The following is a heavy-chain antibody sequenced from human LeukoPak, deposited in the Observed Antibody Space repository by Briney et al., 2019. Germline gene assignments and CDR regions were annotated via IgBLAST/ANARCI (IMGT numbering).Heavy chain of an antibody. V-gene: IGHV4-59*08. J-gene: IGHJ5*02. CDR1: GGSISSYY. CDR2: IYYSGST. Sequence: SETLSLTCTVSGGSISSYYWSWIRQPPGKGLEWIGYIYYSGSTNYNPSLKSRVTISVDTSKDQFSLKLSSVTAADTAVYYCARQGSYCSSTSCYDWFDPWGQGTLVTVSS. D-gene: IGHD2-2*01. CDR3: ARQGSYCSSTSCYDWFDP.